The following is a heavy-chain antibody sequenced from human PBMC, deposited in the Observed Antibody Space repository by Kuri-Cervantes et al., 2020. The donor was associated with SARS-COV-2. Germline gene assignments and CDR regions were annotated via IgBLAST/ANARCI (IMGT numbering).Heavy chain of an antibody. CDR3: ARWGRYFDWLLMGSEYYFDY. V-gene: IGHV4-39*07. J-gene: IGHJ4*02. Sequence: SETLSLTCTVSGGSISSSSYYWGWIRQPPGKGLEWIGSIYYSGSTYYNPSLKSRVTISVDTSKNQFSLKLSSVTAADTAVYYCARWGRYFDWLLMGSEYYFDYWGQGTLVTVSS. CDR2: IYYSGST. CDR1: GGSISSSSYY. D-gene: IGHD3-9*01.